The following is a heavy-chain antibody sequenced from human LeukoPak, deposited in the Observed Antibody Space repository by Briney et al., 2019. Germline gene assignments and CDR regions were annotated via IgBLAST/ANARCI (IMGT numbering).Heavy chain of an antibody. V-gene: IGHV3-11*01. J-gene: IGHJ4*02. CDR2: ISSSGSTI. D-gene: IGHD3-22*01. CDR1: GFTFSDYY. CDR3: ARGTRCYYDSSGYYYGGEYFDY. Sequence: GGSLRLSCAAPGFTFSDYYMSWIRQAPGKGLEWVSYISSSGSTIYYADSVKGRFTISRDNAKNSLYLQMNSLRAEDTAVYYCARGTRCYYDSSGYYYGGEYFDYWGQGTLVTVSS.